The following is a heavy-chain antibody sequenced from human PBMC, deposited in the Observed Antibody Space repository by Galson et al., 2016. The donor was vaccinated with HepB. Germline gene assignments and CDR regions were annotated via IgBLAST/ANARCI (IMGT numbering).Heavy chain of an antibody. D-gene: IGHD6-25*01. CDR1: GYIFTNYG. V-gene: IGHV1-18*01. Sequence: SVKVSCTASGYIFTNYGISWVRQAPGQGLEWMGWISAYNGKISYAQNFQARVTMTTDATTSTAYMELRSLRSDDTAVYFCARYRAATAYSDFWGQGTLVTVSS. CDR2: ISAYNGKI. CDR3: ARYRAATAYSDF. J-gene: IGHJ4*02.